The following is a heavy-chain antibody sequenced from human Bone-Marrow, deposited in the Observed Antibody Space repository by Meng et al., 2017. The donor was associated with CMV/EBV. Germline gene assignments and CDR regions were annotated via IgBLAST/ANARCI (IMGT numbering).Heavy chain of an antibody. CDR3: ARLIVGDTYVDY. V-gene: IGHV4-39*01. D-gene: IGHD1-26*01. Sequence: GSLRLSCTVSGGPISSSSYYWGWIRQPPGKGLGWIGSIYYSGSTYYNPSLKSRVTISVDTSKNQFPLKLSSVTAADTAVYYFARLIVGDTYVDYWGQGTLVTVSS. J-gene: IGHJ4*02. CDR2: IYYSGST. CDR1: GGPISSSSYY.